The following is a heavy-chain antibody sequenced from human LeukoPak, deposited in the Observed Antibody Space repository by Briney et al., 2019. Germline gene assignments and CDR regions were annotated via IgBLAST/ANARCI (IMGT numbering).Heavy chain of an antibody. D-gene: IGHD3-22*01. V-gene: IGHV3-23*01. J-gene: IGHJ4*02. CDR2: ISDDGSGT. CDR1: GFTFSDYA. CDR3: ATDRERDPSVYYLV. Sequence: GGSLRLSCAASGFTFSDYAMSWVRQAPGQGLEWVSTISDDGSGTYYADSVKGRVTISRDNSKNTLFLQINSLRAEDSAVYYCATDRERDPSVYYLVGGQGTLITVSS.